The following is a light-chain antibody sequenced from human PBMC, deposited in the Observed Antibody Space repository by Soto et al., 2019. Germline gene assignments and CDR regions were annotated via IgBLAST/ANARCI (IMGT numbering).Light chain of an antibody. CDR2: SNN. Sequence: QSVPTQPPSASWTPGPRVTMSCSGSSSNFGTNTANWYQQLPGTAPKLLIHSNNQRHSGVPDRFSGSKSGTSASLAISGHPSEDEADYYCAAWDESLNGPYVFGTGTKSPS. CDR1: SSNFGTNT. CDR3: AAWDESLNGPYV. V-gene: IGLV1-44*01. J-gene: IGLJ1*01.